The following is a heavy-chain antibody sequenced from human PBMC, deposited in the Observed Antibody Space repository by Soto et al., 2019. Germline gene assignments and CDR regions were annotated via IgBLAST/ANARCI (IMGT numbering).Heavy chain of an antibody. J-gene: IGHJ5*02. D-gene: IGHD2-15*01. CDR1: GGSISSSSYY. V-gene: IGHV4-39*01. CDR3: ARRVGGWFDP. Sequence: QLQLQESGLGLVKPSETLSLTCTVSGGSISSSSYYWGWIRQPPGKGLEWIGSIYYSGSTYYNPSLKSRVTISVDTSKNQFSLKLSSVTAADTAVYYCARRVGGWFDPWGQGTLVTVSS. CDR2: IYYSGST.